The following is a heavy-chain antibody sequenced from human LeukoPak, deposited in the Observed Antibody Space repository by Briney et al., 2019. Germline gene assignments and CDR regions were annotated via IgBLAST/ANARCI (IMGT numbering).Heavy chain of an antibody. Sequence: GGPRRLSCAASGFPFSQYWMSWVRQAPGKGLEWVANIKHDGREKQDGSEKNYVDSVKGRFTISRDNAKNSLYLQMNSLRAEDTAVYYCARSGRGVDSFYFYMDVWGKGTTVTVSS. CDR1: GFPFSQYW. V-gene: IGHV3-7*01. CDR2: IKHDGREKQDGSEK. D-gene: IGHD3-10*01. CDR3: ARSGRGVDSFYFYMDV. J-gene: IGHJ6*03.